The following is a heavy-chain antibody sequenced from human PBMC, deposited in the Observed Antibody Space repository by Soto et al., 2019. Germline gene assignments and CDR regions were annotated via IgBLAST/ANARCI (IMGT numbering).Heavy chain of an antibody. CDR1: GFTFSSYG. CDR2: IWYDGSNK. V-gene: IGHV3-33*01. CDR3: ARDTKIAVADTNYFDY. Sequence: GGSLRLSCAASGFTFSSYGMHWVRQAPGKGLEWVAVIWYDGSNKYYADSVKGRFTISRDNSKNTLYLQMNSLRAEDTAGYYCARDTKIAVADTNYFDYWGQGTLVTVSS. J-gene: IGHJ4*02. D-gene: IGHD6-19*01.